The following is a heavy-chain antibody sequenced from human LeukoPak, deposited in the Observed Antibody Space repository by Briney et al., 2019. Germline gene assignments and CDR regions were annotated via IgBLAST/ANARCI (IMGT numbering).Heavy chain of an antibody. J-gene: IGHJ5*02. Sequence: SVKVSCKASGGTFSSYAISWVRQAPGQGLEWMGGIIPIFGAANYAQKFQGRVTITADESTSTAYMELSSLRSEDTAVYYCARAHGEGLRIQYNWFDPWGQGTLVTVSS. CDR2: IIPIFGAA. CDR3: ARAHGEGLRIQYNWFDP. D-gene: IGHD5-12*01. V-gene: IGHV1-69*13. CDR1: GGTFSSYA.